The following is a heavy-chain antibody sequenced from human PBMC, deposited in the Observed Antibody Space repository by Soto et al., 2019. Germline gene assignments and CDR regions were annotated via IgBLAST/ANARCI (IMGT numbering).Heavy chain of an antibody. CDR2: INPNSGGT. Sequence: ASVKVSCKASGYTFTGYYMHWVRQAPGQGLEWMGWINPNSGGTNYAQKFQGRVTMTRDTSISTAYMELSRLRSDDTAVYYCARAGDSSSSPYYYGMDVWGHGTTVTVSS. CDR1: GYTFTGYY. V-gene: IGHV1-2*02. CDR3: ARAGDSSSSPYYYGMDV. J-gene: IGHJ6*02. D-gene: IGHD6-6*01.